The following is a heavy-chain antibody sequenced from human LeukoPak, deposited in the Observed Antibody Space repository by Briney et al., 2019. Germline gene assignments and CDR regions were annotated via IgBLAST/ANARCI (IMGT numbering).Heavy chain of an antibody. J-gene: IGHJ2*01. CDR1: GFTFSSYG. CDR3: AKAGITGTPNWYFDL. Sequence: GGSLRLSCAASGFTFSSYGMHWVRQAPGKGLEWVAVISYDGSNKYYADSVKGRFTISRGNSKNTLYLQMNSLRAEDTAVYYCAKAGITGTPNWYFDLWGRGTLVTVSS. V-gene: IGHV3-30*18. D-gene: IGHD1-7*01. CDR2: ISYDGSNK.